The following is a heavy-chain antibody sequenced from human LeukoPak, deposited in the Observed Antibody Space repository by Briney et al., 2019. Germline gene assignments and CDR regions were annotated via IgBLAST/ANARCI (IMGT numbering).Heavy chain of an antibody. J-gene: IGHJ5*02. D-gene: IGHD3-10*01. CDR1: GVSTSSGY. CDR3: ARGYGSGSYST. CDR2: TSTSVPT. Sequence: SETLSLTCIVSGVSTSSGYWSWIRQPAGEGLEWMGHTSTSVPTYYNPSLKSRVTMSLDTSENHFSLKLNSVTAADTAVYYCARGYGSGSYSTWGQGTLVTVSS. V-gene: IGHV4-4*07.